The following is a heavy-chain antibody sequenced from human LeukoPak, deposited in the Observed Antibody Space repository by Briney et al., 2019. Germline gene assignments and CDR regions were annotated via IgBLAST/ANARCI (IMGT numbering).Heavy chain of an antibody. Sequence: GGSLRLSCAASGFTFSSYGMHWVRQAPGKGLEWVAVISYDGSNKYYADSVKGRFTISRDNSKNTLYLQMNSLRAEDTAVYYCAKGGRGGIVVVMRYYFDYWGQGTLVTVSS. CDR3: AKGGRGGIVVVMRYYFDY. D-gene: IGHD3-22*01. V-gene: IGHV3-30*18. J-gene: IGHJ4*02. CDR1: GFTFSSYG. CDR2: ISYDGSNK.